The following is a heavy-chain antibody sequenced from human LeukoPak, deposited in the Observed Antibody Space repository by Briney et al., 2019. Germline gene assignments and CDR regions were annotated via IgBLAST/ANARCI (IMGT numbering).Heavy chain of an antibody. CDR2: IRNDGSYE. CDR3: AKDRSSSWYSASDY. V-gene: IGHV3-30*02. Sequence: PGGSLRLSCAASGFTFSDYGMHWVRQAPGKGLEWVAFIRNDGSYEYYPDSVKGRFTISRDNSRNALFLQMNSLRAEDTALYYCAKDRSSSWYSASDYWGQGTLVTVSS. D-gene: IGHD6-13*01. CDR1: GFTFSDYG. J-gene: IGHJ4*02.